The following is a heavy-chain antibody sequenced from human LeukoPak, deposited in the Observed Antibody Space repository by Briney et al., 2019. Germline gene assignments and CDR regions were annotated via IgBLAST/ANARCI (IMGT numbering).Heavy chain of an antibody. Sequence: PGGSLRPSCAACGCTFSSYGMYWVRQAPAKGLEGVAFIRYVGSKKYNPDSVKGRFTISRDNSNNTLYLPMNSLRAEDTAVYYCAKGRMATNRLDYWGQGNLVTVSS. CDR3: AKGRMATNRLDY. V-gene: IGHV3-30*02. CDR2: IRYVGSKK. J-gene: IGHJ4*02. D-gene: IGHD5-24*01. CDR1: GCTFSSYG.